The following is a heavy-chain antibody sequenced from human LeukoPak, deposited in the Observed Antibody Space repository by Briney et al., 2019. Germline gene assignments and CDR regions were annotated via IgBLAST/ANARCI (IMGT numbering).Heavy chain of an antibody. CDR3: AKDIAYYDSSGYPVDPFDY. CDR2: ISGSGGRR. V-gene: IGHV3-23*01. Sequence: PPGGSLRLSCAASGFTFSSYAMSWVRQAPAKGLEWVSAISGSGGRRYYADSVKGRFTTSRDNSKNTLYLQMNSLRAEDTAVYYCAKDIAYYDSSGYPVDPFDYWGQGTLVTVSS. J-gene: IGHJ4*02. D-gene: IGHD3-22*01. CDR1: GFTFSSYA.